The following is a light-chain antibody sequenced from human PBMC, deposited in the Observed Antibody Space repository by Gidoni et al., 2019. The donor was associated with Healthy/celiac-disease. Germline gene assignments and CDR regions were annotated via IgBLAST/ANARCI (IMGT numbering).Light chain of an antibody. CDR2: GAS. CDR3: QQYGSSLPIT. CDR1: QRVSSSY. V-gene: IGKV3-20*01. Sequence: EIVLTQSPGTLSLSPGERATLSCRASQRVSSSYLAWYQQKPGQAPRLLIYGASSRATGIPDRFSGSGSGTDFTLTISRLEPEDFAVYYCQQYGSSLPITFXQXTRLEIK. J-gene: IGKJ5*01.